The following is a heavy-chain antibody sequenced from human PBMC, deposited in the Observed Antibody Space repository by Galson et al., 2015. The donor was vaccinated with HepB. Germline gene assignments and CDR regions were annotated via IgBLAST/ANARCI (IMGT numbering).Heavy chain of an antibody. D-gene: IGHD6-13*01. CDR2: LFSDGSA. Sequence: SLRLSCAVSGFIVSSKYMSWVRQAPGKGLEWVSTLFSDGSAYYTNSVKGRFTISRDNSNNTVFLQVSSLRAEDTAVYYCARDRLVIAAPGSSFSYYMDVWGKGTTVTVSS. CDR1: GFIVSSKY. V-gene: IGHV3-53*01. J-gene: IGHJ6*03. CDR3: ARDRLVIAAPGSSFSYYMDV.